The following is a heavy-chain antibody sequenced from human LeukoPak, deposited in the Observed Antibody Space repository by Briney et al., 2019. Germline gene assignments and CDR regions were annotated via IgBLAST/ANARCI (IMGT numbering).Heavy chain of an antibody. Sequence: GGSLRLSCAASGFTFSTYAMNWVRQAPGKGLEWVSYISSSRTTIYYADSVKGRFTISRVNAKNSLYLQMNSLRGEDTAVYYCARDSGYNAFDIWGQGTMVTVSS. J-gene: IGHJ3*02. D-gene: IGHD5-12*01. V-gene: IGHV3-48*04. CDR2: ISSSRTTI. CDR1: GFTFSTYA. CDR3: ARDSGYNAFDI.